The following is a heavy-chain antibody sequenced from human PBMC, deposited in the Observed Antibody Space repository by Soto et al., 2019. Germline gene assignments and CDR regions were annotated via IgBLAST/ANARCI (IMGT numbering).Heavy chain of an antibody. Sequence: LRLSCVASRFSFSSYEMSWVRQAAGKGLEWVSRVSLTGDRTNYAGSVKGRFTVSRDNFKNTLYLEMDSLRPEDTAIYYCARGGGYCTPTSCAIDSWGRGTPVTVSS. J-gene: IGHJ4*02. D-gene: IGHD2-8*01. CDR1: RFSFSSYE. V-gene: IGHV3-23*01. CDR3: ARGGGYCTPTSCAIDS. CDR2: VSLTGDRT.